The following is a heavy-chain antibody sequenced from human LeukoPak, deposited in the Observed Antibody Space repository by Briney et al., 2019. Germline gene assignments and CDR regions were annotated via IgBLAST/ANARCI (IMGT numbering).Heavy chain of an antibody. CDR3: ARGLNYYGGVDY. CDR2: ISSSSSYI. CDR1: RFTFSSYG. Sequence: GGSLRLSCAASRFTFSSYGMHWVRQAPGKGLEWVSSISSSSSYIYYADSVKGRFTISRDNAKNSLYLQMNSLRAEDTAVYYCARGLNYYGGVDYWGQGTLVTVSS. V-gene: IGHV3-21*01. D-gene: IGHD3-10*01. J-gene: IGHJ4*02.